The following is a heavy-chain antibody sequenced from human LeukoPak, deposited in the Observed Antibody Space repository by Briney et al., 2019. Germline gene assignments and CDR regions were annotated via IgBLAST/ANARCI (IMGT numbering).Heavy chain of an antibody. D-gene: IGHD1-26*01. J-gene: IGHJ4*02. Sequence: GGSLRLSCTASGFTFGDYAMSWVRQAPGKGLEWVGFIRSKAYGGTTEYAASVKGRFTISRDDSKSIAYLQMNSLKTEDTAVYYCTRVERIVGATTSYFDYWGQGTLVTVSS. CDR1: GFTFGDYA. V-gene: IGHV3-49*04. CDR2: IRSKAYGGTT. CDR3: TRVERIVGATTSYFDY.